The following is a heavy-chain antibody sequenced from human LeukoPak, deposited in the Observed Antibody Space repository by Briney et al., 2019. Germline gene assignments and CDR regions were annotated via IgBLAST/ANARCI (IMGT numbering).Heavy chain of an antibody. J-gene: IGHJ4*02. CDR3: AKDVCKSSSSGRDY. D-gene: IGHD6-6*01. CDR1: GFTFSSYA. CDR2: ISGSGGST. Sequence: GGSLRLSCAASGFTFSSYAMSWVRQAPGKGLEWVSAISGSGGSTYYADSVKGRFTISRDNSKNTLYLQMYSLRAEDTAVYYCAKDVCKSSSSGRDYWGQGTLVTVSS. V-gene: IGHV3-23*01.